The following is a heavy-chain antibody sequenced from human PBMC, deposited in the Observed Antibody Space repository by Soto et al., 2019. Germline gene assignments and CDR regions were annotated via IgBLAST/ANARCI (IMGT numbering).Heavy chain of an antibody. CDR1: GYTFTSYA. CDR3: ARDARDILTGYYTGVQDY. V-gene: IGHV1-3*01. Sequence: ASVKVSCKASGYTFTSYAMHWVRQAPGQRLEWMGWINAGNGNTKYSQKFQGRVTITRDTSASTAYMELSSLRSEDTAVYYCARDARDILTGYYTGVQDYWGQGTLVTVSS. CDR2: INAGNGNT. D-gene: IGHD3-9*01. J-gene: IGHJ4*02.